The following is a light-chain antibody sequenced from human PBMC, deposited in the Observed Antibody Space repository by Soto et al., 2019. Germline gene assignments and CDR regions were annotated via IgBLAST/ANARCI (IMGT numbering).Light chain of an antibody. V-gene: IGKV1-5*01. CDR2: DAS. J-gene: IGKJ4*01. CDR3: QQVNSYPLT. CDR1: QTISSW. Sequence: IQMTQCPSTLSLSLGDRVTITLRASQTISSWLAWYQQKPGKAPKVLIYDASSLESGVPSRFSGSGSGTEFTLTISSLQPEDFTTYSCQQVNSYPLTFGGGTKVDIK.